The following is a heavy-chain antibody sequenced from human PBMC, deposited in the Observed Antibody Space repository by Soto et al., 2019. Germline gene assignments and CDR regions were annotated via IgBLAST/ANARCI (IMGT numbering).Heavy chain of an antibody. CDR3: ARDIVVVPAADDAFDI. V-gene: IGHV3-21*01. D-gene: IGHD2-2*01. Sequence: GGSLRLSCAASGLTFASYAMTWVRQAPGKGLEWVSAISGGGTGTYYADSVKGRFTISRDNAKNSLYLQMNSLRAEDTAVYYCARDIVVVPAADDAFDIWGQGTMVTVSS. CDR1: GLTFASYA. CDR2: ISGGGTGT. J-gene: IGHJ3*02.